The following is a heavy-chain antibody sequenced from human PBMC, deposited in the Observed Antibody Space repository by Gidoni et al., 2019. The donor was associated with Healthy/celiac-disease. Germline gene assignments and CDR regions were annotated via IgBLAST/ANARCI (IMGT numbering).Heavy chain of an antibody. CDR3: AHSSTGSWAIYYQH. V-gene: IGHV2-5*02. J-gene: IGHJ1*01. Sequence: QITLKESGPTLVKPTQTLTLTCTFSGFSLSTSGVGVGWIRQPPGKALEWLALIYWDDDKRDSPSLKSKLTITNDTSKNQVILTMTHMDPVDTATYYCAHSSTGSWAIYYQHWGQGTLVTVSS. D-gene: IGHD6-13*01. CDR2: IYWDDDK. CDR1: GFSLSTSGVG.